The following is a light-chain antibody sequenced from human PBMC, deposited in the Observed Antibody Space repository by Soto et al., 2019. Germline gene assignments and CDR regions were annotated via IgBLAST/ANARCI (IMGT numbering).Light chain of an antibody. CDR3: QSYDSSLSGSGVV. CDR1: SSNIGAGYD. J-gene: IGLJ2*01. Sequence: QPVLTQPPSVSGAPGQRVTISCNGSSSNIGAGYDVHWYQQLPGTAPKLLIYGNSNRPSGVPDRFSGSKSGTSASLAITGLQAEDEADYYCQSYDSSLSGSGVVFGGGTQLTVL. CDR2: GNS. V-gene: IGLV1-40*01.